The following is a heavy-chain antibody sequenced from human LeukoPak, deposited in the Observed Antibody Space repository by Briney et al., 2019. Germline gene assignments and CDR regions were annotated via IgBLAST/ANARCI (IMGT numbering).Heavy chain of an antibody. CDR3: AKRMGTQENPRILGPTYYYYYMDV. Sequence: GGSLRLSCAASGFTFSNYWMHWVRQAPGKGLVWVSRINSDGSSTNYADSVKGRFTISRDNSKNTLYLQMNSLRAEDTAVYYCAKRMGTQENPRILGPTYYYYYMDVWGKGTTVTVSS. D-gene: IGHD2-15*01. CDR2: INSDGSST. J-gene: IGHJ6*03. CDR1: GFTFSNYW. V-gene: IGHV3-74*01.